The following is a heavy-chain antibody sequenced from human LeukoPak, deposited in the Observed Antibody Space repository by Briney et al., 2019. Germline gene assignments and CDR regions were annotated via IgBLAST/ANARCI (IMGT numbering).Heavy chain of an antibody. CDR2: IYYSGST. Sequence: SETLSLTCTVSGGSISSSSYYWGWIRQPPGKGLEWIGSIYYSGSTYYNPSLKSRVTISVDTSKNQFSLKLSSVTAADTAVYYCARQPENYDILTGYRLWYFDLWGRGTLVTVS. V-gene: IGHV4-39*01. D-gene: IGHD3-9*01. CDR3: ARQPENYDILTGYRLWYFDL. CDR1: GGSISSSSYY. J-gene: IGHJ2*01.